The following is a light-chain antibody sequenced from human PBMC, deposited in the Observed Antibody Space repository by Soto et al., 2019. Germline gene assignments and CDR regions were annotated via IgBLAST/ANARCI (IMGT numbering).Light chain of an antibody. Sequence: DIQMTQSPSSLSASVGDRVTITCRASQSISTFLNWYQKKPGKAPKLLIYATSSLQRGVPSRFRGSGSWTDFTLTISSLQPEDFATDYCQQSYTTPATFGPGTKVDIK. CDR1: QSISTF. V-gene: IGKV1-39*01. CDR3: QQSYTTPAT. J-gene: IGKJ3*01. CDR2: ATS.